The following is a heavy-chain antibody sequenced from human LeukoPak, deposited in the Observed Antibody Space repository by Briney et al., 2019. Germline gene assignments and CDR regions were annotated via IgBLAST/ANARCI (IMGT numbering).Heavy chain of an antibody. V-gene: IGHV4-30-2*01. CDR1: GGSISSGGYS. J-gene: IGHJ5*02. CDR2: IYHSGST. CDR3: ARAGFCSGHSCSTPSNWFDP. Sequence: SETLSLTCAVSGGSISSGGYSWSWIRQPPGKGLEWIGYIYHSGSTYYNPSLKSRVTISVDTSKNQFSLKLTSVIAADTAVYYCARAGFCSGHSCSTPSNWFDPWGQGTLVTVSS. D-gene: IGHD2-15*01.